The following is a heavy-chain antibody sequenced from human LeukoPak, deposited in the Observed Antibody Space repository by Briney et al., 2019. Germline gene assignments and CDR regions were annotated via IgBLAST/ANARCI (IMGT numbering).Heavy chain of an antibody. CDR3: ARVRDIASDY. J-gene: IGHJ4*02. CDR1: GFTFGSYA. CDR2: ISYDGSNK. V-gene: IGHV3-33*05. Sequence: GGSLRLSCAASGFTFGSYAMHWVRQAPGKGLEWVAIISYDGSNKYYVDSVKGRFTISRDNAKNSLYLQMNSLRAEDTAVYYCARVRDIASDYWGQGTLVTVSS. D-gene: IGHD2-15*01.